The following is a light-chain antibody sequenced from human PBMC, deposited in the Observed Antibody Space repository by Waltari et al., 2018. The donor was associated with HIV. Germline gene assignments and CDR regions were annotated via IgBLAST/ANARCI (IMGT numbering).Light chain of an antibody. Sequence: QAVLTQPPSASGTPGHTVTISCSGSSSNIGSNYVYWYQQLPGTAPKLLIYRTTQRPSGVPERFSGSKSGTSASLAISGLRSEDDVDYFCSAWDDSLSGYVFGPGTKVIVL. CDR2: RTT. CDR1: SSNIGSNY. J-gene: IGLJ1*01. CDR3: SAWDDSLSGYV. V-gene: IGLV1-47*01.